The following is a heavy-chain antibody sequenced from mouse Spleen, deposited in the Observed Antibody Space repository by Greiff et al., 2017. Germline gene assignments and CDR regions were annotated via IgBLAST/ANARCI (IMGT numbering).Heavy chain of an antibody. Sequence: EVQLVESGGGLVKPGGSLKLSCAASGFTFSSYAMSWVRQTPEKRLEWVATISSGGSYTYYPDSVKGRFTISRDNAKNTLYLQMSSLRSEDTAMYYCARHGDDYDGNWYFDVWGAGTTVTVSS. V-gene: IGHV5-9-3*01. CDR1: GFTFSSYA. J-gene: IGHJ1*01. CDR3: ARHGDDYDGNWYFDV. D-gene: IGHD2-4*01. CDR2: ISSGGSYT.